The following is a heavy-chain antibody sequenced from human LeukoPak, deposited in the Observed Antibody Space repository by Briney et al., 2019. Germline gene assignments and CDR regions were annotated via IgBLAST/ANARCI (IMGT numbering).Heavy chain of an antibody. J-gene: IGHJ3*02. CDR1: GGSISSGGYS. V-gene: IGHV4-30-2*01. Sequence: SQTLSLTCAVSGGSISSGGYSWSWIRQPPGKGLEWIGYIYHSGSTNYNPSLKSRVTISVDTSKNQFSLKLSSVTAADTAVYYCARDDRRETDAFDIWGQGTMVTVSS. CDR2: IYHSGST. CDR3: ARDDRRETDAFDI.